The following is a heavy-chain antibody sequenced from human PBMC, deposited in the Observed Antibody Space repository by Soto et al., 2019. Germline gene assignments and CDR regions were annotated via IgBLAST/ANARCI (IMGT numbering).Heavy chain of an antibody. J-gene: IGHJ3*02. CDR2: IDPSDSYT. D-gene: IGHD2-2*01. V-gene: IGHV5-10-1*01. CDR3: ARHRPFYCSSTSCPDAFDI. CDR1: GYSFSSYW. Sequence: PGESLKVSCKGSGYSFSSYWISWGRQMPGKGLEWMGRIDPSDSYTNYSPSFQGHVTISADKSISTAYLQWSSLKASDTAMYYCARHRPFYCSSTSCPDAFDIWGQGTMVTVSS.